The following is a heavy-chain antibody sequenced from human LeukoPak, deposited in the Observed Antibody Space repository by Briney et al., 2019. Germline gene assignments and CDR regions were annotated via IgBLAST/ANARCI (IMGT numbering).Heavy chain of an antibody. V-gene: IGHV3-30-3*01. CDR1: GFTFSSYA. D-gene: IGHD3-22*01. Sequence: GGSLRLSCAASGFTFSSYAMHWVRQAPGKGLEWLAVISYDGSNKYYADSEKGRFTISRDNSKNTLYLQMNSLRAEDTAVYYCARDRAYYSDSSAPFDYWGQGTLVTVSS. CDR2: ISYDGSNK. CDR3: ARDRAYYSDSSAPFDY. J-gene: IGHJ4*02.